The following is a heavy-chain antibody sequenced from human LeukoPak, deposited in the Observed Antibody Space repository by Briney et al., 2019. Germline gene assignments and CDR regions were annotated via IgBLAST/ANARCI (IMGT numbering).Heavy chain of an antibody. CDR3: ARRYSSGWRMGDY. CDR2: IIPIFGTA. D-gene: IGHD6-19*01. V-gene: IGHV1-69*01. J-gene: IGHJ4*02. CDR1: GGTFSSYA. Sequence: GGSLRLSCAASGGTFSSYAISWVRQAPGQGLEWMGGIIPIFGTANYAQKFQGRVTITADESTSTAYMELSSLKAEDTAVYYCARRYSSGWRMGDYWGQGTLVTVSS.